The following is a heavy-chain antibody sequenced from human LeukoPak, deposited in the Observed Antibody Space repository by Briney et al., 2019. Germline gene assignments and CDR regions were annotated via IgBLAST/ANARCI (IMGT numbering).Heavy chain of an antibody. Sequence: GASVKVSCKASGYSFTTYGISWVRQAPGQGLEWMGWISANNNNTDNVQKLQGRVTMTTDTSTSTVYMELRSLRSDDTAVYYCARVGHRDEDHFDYWGQGTLVTVSS. CDR1: GYSFTTYG. CDR3: ARVGHRDEDHFDY. J-gene: IGHJ4*02. V-gene: IGHV1-18*01. D-gene: IGHD5-24*01. CDR2: ISANNNNT.